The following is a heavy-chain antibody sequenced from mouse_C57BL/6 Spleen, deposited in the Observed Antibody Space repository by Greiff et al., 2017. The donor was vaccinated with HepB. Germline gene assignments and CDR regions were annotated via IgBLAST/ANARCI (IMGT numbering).Heavy chain of an antibody. D-gene: IGHD1-1*01. CDR2: ISGGGGNT. CDR1: GFTFSSYT. J-gene: IGHJ4*01. Sequence: EVQLVESWGGLVKPGGSLKLSCAASGFTFSSYTMSWVRQTPEKRLEWVATISGGGGNTYYPDSVKGRFTISRDNAKNTLYLQMSSLRSEDTALYYWARQAVVATGAMDYWGQGTSVTVSS. CDR3: ARQAVVATGAMDY. V-gene: IGHV5-9*01.